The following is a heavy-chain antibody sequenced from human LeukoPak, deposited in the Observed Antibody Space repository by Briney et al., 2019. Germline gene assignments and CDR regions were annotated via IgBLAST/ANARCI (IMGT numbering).Heavy chain of an antibody. Sequence: ASVKXSCKASGYTFTSYGISWVRQAPGQGLEWMGWISAYNGNTNYAQKLQGRVTMTTDTSTSTAYMELRSLRSDDTAVYYCARVIQHYYDSSGYYRSGSFDYWGQETLVTVSS. D-gene: IGHD3-22*01. CDR1: GYTFTSYG. CDR3: ARVIQHYYDSSGYYRSGSFDY. J-gene: IGHJ4*02. V-gene: IGHV1-18*01. CDR2: ISAYNGNT.